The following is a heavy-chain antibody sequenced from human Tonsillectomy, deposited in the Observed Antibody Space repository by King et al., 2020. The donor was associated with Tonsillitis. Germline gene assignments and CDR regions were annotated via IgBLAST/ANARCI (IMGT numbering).Heavy chain of an antibody. CDR1: GFTFSSSW. CDR3: SRDWAYDAFDI. CDR2: INEDGSVI. J-gene: IGHJ3*02. D-gene: IGHD3-16*01. Sequence: VQLVESGGGLVQPGGSLRLSCAASGFTFSSSWMAWVRQTPGKELQWVGNINEDGSVINYVESVKGRFTIGRDNSKNSLYLQMNSQRAEDTAMYFCSRDWAYDAFDIWGQGTLVIVSS. V-gene: IGHV3-7*04.